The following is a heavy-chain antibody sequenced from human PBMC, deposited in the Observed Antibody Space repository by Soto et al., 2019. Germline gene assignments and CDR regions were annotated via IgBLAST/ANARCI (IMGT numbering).Heavy chain of an antibody. CDR1: GCTISNFG. CDR3: AFRNYIGYCSGVSCYHFFDF. V-gene: IGHV3-23*01. J-gene: IGHJ4*02. D-gene: IGHD2-15*01. CDR2: ITTSDST. Sequence: CGVSGCTISNFGCRRISQTKGKGLECVSTITTSDSTYYADSVKGRFTISRDSSKNTVYLQMNSLRADDTAIYYCAFRNYIGYCSGVSCYHFFDFWGLGTLVPVSS.